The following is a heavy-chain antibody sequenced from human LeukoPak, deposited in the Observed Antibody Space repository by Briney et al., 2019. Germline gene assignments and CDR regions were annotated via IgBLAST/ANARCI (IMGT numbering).Heavy chain of an antibody. CDR2: IKSKSDGGTA. CDR3: TTGPGGYYDSSGYYFLDY. D-gene: IGHD3-22*01. CDR1: GFTFSNAW. V-gene: IGHV3-15*01. J-gene: IGHJ4*02. Sequence: GGSLRLSCAASGFTFSNAWMSWVRQAPGKGLEWVGRIKSKSDGGTADYAAPVKGGFTISRDDSENTLYLQMNSLKTEVTAVYYCTTGPGGYYDSSGYYFLDYWGQGTLVTVSS.